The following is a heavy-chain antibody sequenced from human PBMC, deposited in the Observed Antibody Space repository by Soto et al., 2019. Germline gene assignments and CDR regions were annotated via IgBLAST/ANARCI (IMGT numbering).Heavy chain of an antibody. CDR3: ARERGDIVATIDY. CDR2: IYYSGST. D-gene: IGHD5-12*01. V-gene: IGHV4-31*03. Sequence: QVQLQESGPGLVKPSQTLSLTCTVSGGSISSGGYYWSWIRQHPGKGLEWIGYIYYSGSTYYNPSLKSRVTISVDTSKNQFALKLSSVTAADTAVYYCARERGDIVATIDYWGQGTLVTVSS. CDR1: GGSISSGGYY. J-gene: IGHJ4*02.